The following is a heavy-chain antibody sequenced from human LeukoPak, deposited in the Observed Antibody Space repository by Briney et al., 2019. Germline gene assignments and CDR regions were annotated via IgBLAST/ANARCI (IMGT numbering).Heavy chain of an antibody. V-gene: IGHV3-23*01. CDR3: ATRNYYASGRPFDY. CDR1: GFTFSSYS. J-gene: IGHJ4*02. D-gene: IGHD3-10*01. CDR2: IGGSGESA. Sequence: GGSLRLSCAASGFTFSSYSMAWVRQAPGKGLEWVSIIGGSGESAYYADSVKGRFTISRDNSKNTLYLQMNSLRAEDTAVYYCATRNYYASGRPFDYWGRGTLVTVSS.